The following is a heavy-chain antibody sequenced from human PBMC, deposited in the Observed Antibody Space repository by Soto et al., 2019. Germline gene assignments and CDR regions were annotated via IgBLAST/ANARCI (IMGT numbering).Heavy chain of an antibody. Sequence: EVQLVESGGDLVQPGGSLKLSCAASGFTFSGSTIHWVRQASGKGLEWLGRIRGKPNNYAAAYGASVKGRITFSRDDSQNTAYLQLNTLKTEDTAVYYGTISAGHLGVPPQGGVYYSYDMDVWGKGTTVTVSS. J-gene: IGHJ6*03. CDR3: TISAGHLGVPPQGGVYYSYDMDV. V-gene: IGHV3-73*01. D-gene: IGHD3-3*01. CDR1: GFTFSGST. CDR2: IRGKPNNYAA.